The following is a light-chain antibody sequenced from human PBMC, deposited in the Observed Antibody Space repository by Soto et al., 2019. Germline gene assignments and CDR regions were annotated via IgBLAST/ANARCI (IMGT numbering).Light chain of an antibody. J-gene: IGKJ3*01. CDR2: GAS. V-gene: IGKV3-20*01. CDR3: QQYGSSPRN. CDR1: QSVSSSY. Sequence: EIVLTQSPGTLSLSPWERDTLSCRASQSVSSSYLAWYQQKPGQSPRLLIYGASSRATGIPDRFSGSGSGTEFTLTIRRLETEDFAVYYCQQYGSSPRNFVPGNKVDI.